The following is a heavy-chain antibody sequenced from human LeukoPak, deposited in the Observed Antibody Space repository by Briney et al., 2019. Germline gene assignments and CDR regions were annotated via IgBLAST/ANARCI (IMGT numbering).Heavy chain of an antibody. V-gene: IGHV4-34*01. J-gene: IGHJ5*02. CDR1: GGSFSGYY. CDR3: ARVWEDIVVVPAAVNWFDP. CDR2: INHSGST. Sequence: SETLSLTCAVYGGSFSGYYWSWIRQPPGKGLEWIGEINHSGSTNYNPSLKSRVTISVDTSKNQFSLKLSSVTAADTAVYYCARVWEDIVVVPAAVNWFDPWGQGTLVTVSS. D-gene: IGHD2-2*01.